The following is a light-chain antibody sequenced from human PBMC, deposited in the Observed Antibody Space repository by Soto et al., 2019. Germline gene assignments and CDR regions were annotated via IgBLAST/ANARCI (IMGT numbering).Light chain of an antibody. CDR2: DAS. Sequence: EIVLTQSPATLSLSPGERATLSCRASQSVSSYLAWYQQKPGQAPRLLIYDASNRATGIPARFSGSGSGTDFTLTISSLAPEDFAVYYCQQRSNSWTFGQGTKVDIK. J-gene: IGKJ1*01. CDR3: QQRSNSWT. V-gene: IGKV3-11*01. CDR1: QSVSSY.